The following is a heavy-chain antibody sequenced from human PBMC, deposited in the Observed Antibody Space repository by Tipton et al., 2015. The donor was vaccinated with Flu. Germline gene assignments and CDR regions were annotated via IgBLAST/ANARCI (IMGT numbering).Heavy chain of an antibody. CDR1: GYTFSSYG. CDR3: ARDRLTIFGVVLLDY. CDR2: ISTHNGNT. V-gene: IGHV1-18*04. D-gene: IGHD3-3*01. J-gene: IGHJ4*02. Sequence: QLVQSGAEVKKPGASVKVSCKASGYTFSSYGISWVRQAPGQGLEWMGWISTHNGNTNYAQNLQGRVTMTTDTSTSTAYMELRSLRSDDTAVYYCARDRLTIFGVVLLDYWGQGTLVTVSS.